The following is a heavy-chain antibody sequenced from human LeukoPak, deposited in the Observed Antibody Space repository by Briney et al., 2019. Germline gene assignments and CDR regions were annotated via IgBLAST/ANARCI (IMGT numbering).Heavy chain of an antibody. V-gene: IGHV1-2*02. D-gene: IGHD6-13*01. CDR3: ARDRGSSWYVDY. CDR1: GYSFTSYY. Sequence: ASVKVSGKTSGYSFTSYYIHWVRQAPGQGLEWVGWINPSSGGTEYAQEFQGRVTMTGDTSISTAYMELSRLRSDDTAVYYCARDRGSSWYVDYWGQGTLVTVSS. CDR2: INPSSGGT. J-gene: IGHJ4*02.